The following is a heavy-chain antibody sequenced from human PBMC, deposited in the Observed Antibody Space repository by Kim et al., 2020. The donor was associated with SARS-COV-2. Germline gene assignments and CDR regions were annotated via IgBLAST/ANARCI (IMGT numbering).Heavy chain of an antibody. Sequence: GGSLRLSCTPSGFTFGDYAMSWFRQAPGKGLEWVGFIRSKAYGGTTEYAASVKGRFTISRDDSKSIAYLQMNSLKIEDTAVYYCSRALDLAILTGPGVRWFDPWGQGTLVTVSS. CDR3: SRALDLAILTGPGVRWFDP. D-gene: IGHD3-9*01. CDR1: GFTFGDYA. J-gene: IGHJ5*02. V-gene: IGHV3-49*03. CDR2: IRSKAYGGTT.